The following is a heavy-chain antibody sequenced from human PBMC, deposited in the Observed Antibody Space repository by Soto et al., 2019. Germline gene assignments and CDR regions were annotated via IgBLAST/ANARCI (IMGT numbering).Heavy chain of an antibody. CDR3: ARVHDYGDYGEYYFDY. CDR1: GGSISSGGYS. J-gene: IGHJ4*02. V-gene: IGHV4-30-2*01. D-gene: IGHD4-17*01. Sequence: SETLSLTCAVSGGSISSGGYSWSWIRQPPGKGLEWIGYIYHSGSTYYNPSLKSRVTISVDRSKNQFSLKLSSVTAADTAVYYCARVHDYGDYGEYYFDYWGQGTLVTVSS. CDR2: IYHSGST.